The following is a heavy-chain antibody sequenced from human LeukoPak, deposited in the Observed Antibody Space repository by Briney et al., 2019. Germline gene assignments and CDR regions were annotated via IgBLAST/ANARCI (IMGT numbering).Heavy chain of an antibody. CDR1: GFSVTNNY. Sequence: GGSLRLSCAVFGFSVTNNYMTWVRQAPGKGLEWVSIVYSGGTTYYSDSVKGRFTFSRDTSKNTIYLQMDSLGVEDTAVYYCARDLGDSGDYRIDAFDIWGQGTMVTVSS. D-gene: IGHD4-17*01. J-gene: IGHJ3*02. CDR2: VYSGGTT. CDR3: ARDLGDSGDYRIDAFDI. V-gene: IGHV3-53*01.